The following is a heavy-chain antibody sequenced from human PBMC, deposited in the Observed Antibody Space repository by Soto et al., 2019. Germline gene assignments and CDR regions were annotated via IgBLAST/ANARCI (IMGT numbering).Heavy chain of an antibody. J-gene: IGHJ4*02. D-gene: IGHD1-26*01. CDR3: ARVLGAPLYYFDY. CDR1: GYSISIGNY. V-gene: IGHV4-38-2*02. Sequence: PSETLSLTCPVSGYSISIGNYWGWIRQPPGKRLEWIGSIYQSGSTYYNPSLRSRATISVDTSKNQFSLKLSSVTAADTAVYYCARVLGAPLYYFDYWGQGIQVTVSS. CDR2: IYQSGST.